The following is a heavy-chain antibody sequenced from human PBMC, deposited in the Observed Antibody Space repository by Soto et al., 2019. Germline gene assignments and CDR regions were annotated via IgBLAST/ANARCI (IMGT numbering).Heavy chain of an antibody. J-gene: IGHJ4*02. CDR1: GFSFSSYG. Sequence: QVQLVESGGGVVQPGRSLRLSCAASGFSFSSYGMHWVRQAPGKGLEWVAVIWYDGSNKYYADSVKGRFTISRDNSKNXLELQRNSLRAEDTAVFYCARTKAVAAKTQYYFDYWGQGTLVTVSS. CDR2: IWYDGSNK. D-gene: IGHD6-19*01. CDR3: ARTKAVAAKTQYYFDY. V-gene: IGHV3-33*01.